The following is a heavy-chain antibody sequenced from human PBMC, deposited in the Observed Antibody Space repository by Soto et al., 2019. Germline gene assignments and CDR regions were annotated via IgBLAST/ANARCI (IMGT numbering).Heavy chain of an antibody. CDR1: GYTFTSYA. CDR3: ARDGRLLWFGELLYYFDY. Sequence: ASVKVSCKASGYTFTSYAMHWVRQAPGQRLEWMGWINAGNGNTKYSQKFQGRVTITRDTSASTAYMELSSLRPEDTAVYYCARDGRLLWFGELLYYFDYWGQGTLVTVSS. CDR2: INAGNGNT. D-gene: IGHD3-10*01. J-gene: IGHJ4*02. V-gene: IGHV1-3*01.